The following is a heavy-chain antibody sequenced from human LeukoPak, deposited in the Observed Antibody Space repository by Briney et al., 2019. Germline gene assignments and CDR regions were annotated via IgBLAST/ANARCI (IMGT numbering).Heavy chain of an antibody. CDR1: GYTFTGYY. J-gene: IGHJ4*02. V-gene: IGHV1-2*04. Sequence: ASVKVSCKASGYTFTGYYMHWVRQAPGQGLEWMGWINPNSGGTNYARKFQGWVTMTRDTSISTAYMELNRLRSDDTAVYYCARDLSREYSGFTDYWGQGTLVTVSS. CDR2: INPNSGGT. D-gene: IGHD5-12*01. CDR3: ARDLSREYSGFTDY.